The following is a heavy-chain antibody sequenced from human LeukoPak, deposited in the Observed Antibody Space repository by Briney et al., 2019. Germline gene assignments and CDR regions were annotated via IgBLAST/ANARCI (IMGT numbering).Heavy chain of an antibody. D-gene: IGHD3-3*01. CDR1: GFTFSNYG. CDR3: ARGLTDFWSGYAPDFDL. Sequence: PGGSLRLSCAASGFTFSNYGMHWVRQAPGKGLEWVAFIRYDGSNKYYADSVKGRFTISRDNSKNTLYLQMNSLRAEDTAVYYCARGLTDFWSGYAPDFDLWGRGTLVTVSS. V-gene: IGHV3-30*02. J-gene: IGHJ2*01. CDR2: IRYDGSNK.